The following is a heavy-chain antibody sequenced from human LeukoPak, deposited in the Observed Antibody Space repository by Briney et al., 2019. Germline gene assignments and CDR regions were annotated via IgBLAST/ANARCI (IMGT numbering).Heavy chain of an antibody. D-gene: IGHD3-3*01. J-gene: IGHJ5*02. CDR3: ARDLGTGVVLWFDP. CDR1: GFIFSDYD. V-gene: IGHV3-21*01. CDR2: FSSVGSCK. Sequence: GGSLRLSCAASGFIFSDYDMNWVRQAPGQGLEWVALFSSVGSCKYYADSVKGRFTISRDNAKNSLYLQMNSLRAEDTAVYYCARDLGTGVVLWFDPWGQGTLVTVSS.